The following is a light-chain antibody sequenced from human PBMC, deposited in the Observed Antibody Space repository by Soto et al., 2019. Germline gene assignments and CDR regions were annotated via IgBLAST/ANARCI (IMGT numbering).Light chain of an antibody. CDR2: AAS. V-gene: IGKV1-27*01. CDR1: QGINNF. J-gene: IGKJ1*01. Sequence: DIQMTQSPSSLSASIGDRVTITCRASQGINNFLAWYQQKPGEPPKLLLYAASILLSGVPARFSGSGSGTDFTLTISSLQPEDVATYYCQKYNSPPRTFGQGTRV. CDR3: QKYNSPPRT.